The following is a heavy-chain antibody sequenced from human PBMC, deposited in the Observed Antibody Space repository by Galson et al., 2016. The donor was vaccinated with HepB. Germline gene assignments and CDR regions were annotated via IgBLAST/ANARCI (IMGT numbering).Heavy chain of an antibody. J-gene: IGHJ6*03. CDR3: ARHAGYSYENYYMDV. CDR2: IHYSGNS. Sequence: SETMSLTCTVSGGSISSNNYYWAWVRQSPGKGLEYIARIHYSGNSYYKPSLASRATISEDTSKSQFSLKVRSVSAADTAVYYCARHAGYSYENYYMDVWGKGTTVTVSS. CDR1: GGSISSNNYY. V-gene: IGHV4-39*01. D-gene: IGHD5-18*01.